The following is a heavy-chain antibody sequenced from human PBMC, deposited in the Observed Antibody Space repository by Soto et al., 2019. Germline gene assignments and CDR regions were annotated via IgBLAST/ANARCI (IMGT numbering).Heavy chain of an antibody. D-gene: IGHD4-17*01. CDR1: GFNFRNFN. Sequence: GGSLRLSCEGSGFNFRNFNMIWVRQAPGKGLEWVSSVSGSSSYIYYADSVKGRFTVSRDNANNLVFLQMNGLRPEDTAMYYCARDLRGHYGPWGQGTMVTV. CDR2: VSGSSSYI. V-gene: IGHV3-21*06. J-gene: IGHJ3*01. CDR3: ARDLRGHYGP.